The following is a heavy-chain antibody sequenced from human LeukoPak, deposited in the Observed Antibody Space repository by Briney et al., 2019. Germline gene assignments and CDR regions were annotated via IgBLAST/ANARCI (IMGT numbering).Heavy chain of an antibody. Sequence: ASVKVSCKAPGNTLTGHHMHWVRQAPGQGLEWMARMKPNNGGTNYAQKFQGRVTMTWDTSITTTYMELSGLTSDDTAIYYCASGLGGSDNWGQGTLVTVSS. J-gene: IGHJ4*02. CDR3: ASGLGGSDN. CDR1: GNTLTGHH. CDR2: MKPNNGGT. D-gene: IGHD1-26*01. V-gene: IGHV1-2*02.